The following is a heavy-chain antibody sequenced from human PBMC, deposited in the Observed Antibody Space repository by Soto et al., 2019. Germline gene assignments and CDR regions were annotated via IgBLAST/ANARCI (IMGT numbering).Heavy chain of an antibody. CDR2: IIPLSSTT. CDR1: GGPFSNYG. J-gene: IGHJ4*02. D-gene: IGHD3-16*01. V-gene: IGHV1-69*01. Sequence: QVQLVQYGAEVKKPGSSVRVSCKVSGGPFSNYGLSWVRQAPGQGLEWMGGIIPLSSTTYSTQKFRDRVTFSADPSTSTAYMESHSLKSEDTAVYYCALDGSYGLQFYFVSWGQVTLVTVSS. CDR3: ALDGSYGLQFYFVS.